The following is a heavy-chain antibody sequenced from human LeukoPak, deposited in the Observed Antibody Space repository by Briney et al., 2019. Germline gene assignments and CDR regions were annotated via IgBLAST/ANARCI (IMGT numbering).Heavy chain of an antibody. CDR2: IYYSGST. J-gene: IGHJ3*02. CDR1: GGSFSGYY. Sequence: PSETLSLTCAVYGGSFSGYYWSWIRQPPGKGLEWIGYIYYSGSTNYNPSLKSRVTISVDTSKNQFSLKLSSVTAADTAVYYCARAAGGVLADAFDIWGQGTMVTVSS. V-gene: IGHV4-59*01. D-gene: IGHD3-3*02. CDR3: ARAAGGVLADAFDI.